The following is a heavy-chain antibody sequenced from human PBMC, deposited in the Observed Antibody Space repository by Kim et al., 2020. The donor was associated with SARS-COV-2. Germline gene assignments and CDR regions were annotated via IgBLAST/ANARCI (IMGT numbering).Heavy chain of an antibody. V-gene: IGHV6-1*01. J-gene: IGHJ3*02. D-gene: IGHD2-21*01. CDR3: ARRDQLGTFDI. Sequence: NDYAVSVKSRITITPDTSKNQFSLQVNSVTPEDTAVYYCARRDQLGTFDIWGQGTMVTVSS. CDR2: N.